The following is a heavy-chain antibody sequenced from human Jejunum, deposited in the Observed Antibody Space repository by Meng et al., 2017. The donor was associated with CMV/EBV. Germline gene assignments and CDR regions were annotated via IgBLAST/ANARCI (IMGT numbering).Heavy chain of an antibody. CDR3: AREYCTTYRCSYNPHWYDP. V-gene: IGHV1-46*02. D-gene: IGHD2-8*01. CDR1: FNSYN. Sequence: FNSYNVHWLRKAQGQGLEWVGMINPADGGPTYAQRFQGRVTMTSDTSTSTVYMDLRSLRSDDTALYFCAREYCTTYRCSYNPHWYDPWGQGTLVTVSS. J-gene: IGHJ5*02. CDR2: INPADGGP.